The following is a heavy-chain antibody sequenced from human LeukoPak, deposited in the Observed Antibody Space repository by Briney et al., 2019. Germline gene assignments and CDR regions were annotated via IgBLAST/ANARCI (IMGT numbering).Heavy chain of an antibody. D-gene: IGHD5-12*01. CDR3: ARSDVHILPTISHYYVDV. J-gene: IGHJ6*03. CDR2: IYYSGST. V-gene: IGHV4-59*08. CDR1: GGSISSYY. Sequence: KSSETLSLTCTVSGGSISSYYWSWIRQPPGKGLEWIGYIYYSGSTNYNPSLKSRVTISVDTSKNQFSLKLSSVTAADTAVYYCARSDVHILPTISHYYVDVWGKGTTVTVSS.